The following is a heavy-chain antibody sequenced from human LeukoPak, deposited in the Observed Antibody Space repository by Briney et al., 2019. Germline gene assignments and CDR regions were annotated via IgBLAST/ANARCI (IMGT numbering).Heavy chain of an antibody. J-gene: IGHJ4*02. V-gene: IGHV3-74*01. Sequence: TGGSLRLSCAASGFTFSNYWMHWVRQAPGKGPVWVSRIKSDGSSTRFADSVQGRFTISRDNAKNSLYLQMNSLRAEDTAVYYCARDIHPHEWLVLLLWGQGTLVTVSS. CDR2: IKSDGSST. D-gene: IGHD6-19*01. CDR3: ARDIHPHEWLVLLL. CDR1: GFTFSNYW.